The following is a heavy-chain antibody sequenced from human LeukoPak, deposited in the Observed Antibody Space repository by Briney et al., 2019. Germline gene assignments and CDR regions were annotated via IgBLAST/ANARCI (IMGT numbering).Heavy chain of an antibody. V-gene: IGHV3-23*01. CDR3: AKGGTGSSYSWINC. D-gene: IGHD2-15*01. J-gene: IGHJ4*02. CDR1: GLSFSNYA. Sequence: GGSLRLSCAASGLSFSNYAMSWVRQAPGKGLEWVTVISGSGNNIFYADSVKGRFTISRDDSKNTLYLQMTNLRVEDTAVYFCAKGGTGSSYSWINCWGQGTLVIVSS. CDR2: ISGSGNNI.